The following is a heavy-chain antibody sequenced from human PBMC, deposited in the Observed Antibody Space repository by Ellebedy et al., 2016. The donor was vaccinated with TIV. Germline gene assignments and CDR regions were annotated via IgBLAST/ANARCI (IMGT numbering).Heavy chain of an antibody. CDR1: GDSVSSNSVT. CDR2: TYYRSTWYR. CDR3: ARDSVSSGWYFDY. D-gene: IGHD6-19*01. Sequence: SQTLSLTCAISGDSVSSNSVTWYWIRPSPSRGLEWPGRTYYRSTWYRDYAMSVKGRIIINPDTSKNKLSLQLNSVTPEDTAVYYCARDSVSSGWYFDYWGQGTLVTVSS. V-gene: IGHV6-1*01. J-gene: IGHJ4*02.